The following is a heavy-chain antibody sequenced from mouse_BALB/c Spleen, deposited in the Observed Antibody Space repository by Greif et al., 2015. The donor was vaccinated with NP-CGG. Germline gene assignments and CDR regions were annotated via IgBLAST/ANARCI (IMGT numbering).Heavy chain of an antibody. V-gene: IGHV14-4*02. D-gene: IGHD1-2*01. CDR3: NAVTTATGFAY. CDR2: IDPENGDT. Sequence: VQLQQPGAELVRSGASVKLSCTASGFNIKDYYMHWVKQRPEQGLEWIGWIDPENGDTEYAPKFQGKATMTADTSSNTAYLQLSSLTSEDTAVYYCNAVTTATGFAYWGQGTLVTVSA. J-gene: IGHJ3*01. CDR1: GFNIKDYY.